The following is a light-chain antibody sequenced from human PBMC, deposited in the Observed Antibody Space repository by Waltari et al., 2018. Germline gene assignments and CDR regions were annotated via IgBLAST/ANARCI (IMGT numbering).Light chain of an antibody. CDR1: QGVSNY. CDR3: QQRSNWL. V-gene: IGKV3-11*01. J-gene: IGKJ5*01. CDR2: DAS. Sequence: EIVLTHSPATLSLSPGQSATLSCRASQGVSNYLAWYQQKPGQAPRLLIYDASNRATGIPARFSGSGSGTDFTLTISSLEPEDFAVYYCQQRSNWLFGQGTRLEIK.